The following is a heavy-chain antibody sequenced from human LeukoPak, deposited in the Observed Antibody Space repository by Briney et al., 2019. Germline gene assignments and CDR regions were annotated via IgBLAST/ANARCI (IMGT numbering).Heavy chain of an antibody. V-gene: IGHV3-21*01. D-gene: IGHD6-19*01. Sequence: AGGSLRLSCAASGFTFSSYSMNWVRQAPGKGLEWVSSISSSSSYIYYADSVKGRFTISRDNAKNSLYLQMNSLRAEDTAVYYCARDPIAVAGYFDYWGQGTQVTVSS. J-gene: IGHJ4*02. CDR1: GFTFSSYS. CDR2: ISSSSSYI. CDR3: ARDPIAVAGYFDY.